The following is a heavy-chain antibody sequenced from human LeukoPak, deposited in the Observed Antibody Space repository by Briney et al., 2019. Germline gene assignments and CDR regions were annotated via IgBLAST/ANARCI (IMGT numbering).Heavy chain of an antibody. J-gene: IGHJ4*02. D-gene: IGHD6-13*01. Sequence: GGSLRLSCAASGFTVSSNYMSWVRQAPGKGLEWVSVIYSGSSTYYADSVKGRFTISRDNSKNTLYLQMNSLRAEDTAVYYCARDPQYSSSWNFDYWGQGTLVTVSS. CDR1: GFTVSSNY. V-gene: IGHV3-66*02. CDR3: ARDPQYSSSWNFDY. CDR2: IYSGSST.